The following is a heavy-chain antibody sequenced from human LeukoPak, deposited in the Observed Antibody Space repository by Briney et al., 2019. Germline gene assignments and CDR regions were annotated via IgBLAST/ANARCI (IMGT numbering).Heavy chain of an antibody. Sequence: PGGSLSLSCSISGFTFTDYAVHWVRQVPGKGLEWVSGILWNGGETGYADSVKGRFTISRDKVKNFLYLQMNSPRVEDTALYFCTRDMRPGGADVWGQGTTVTVSS. CDR3: TRDMRPGGADV. CDR1: GFTFTDYA. V-gene: IGHV3-9*01. D-gene: IGHD4-17*01. CDR2: ILWNGGET. J-gene: IGHJ6*02.